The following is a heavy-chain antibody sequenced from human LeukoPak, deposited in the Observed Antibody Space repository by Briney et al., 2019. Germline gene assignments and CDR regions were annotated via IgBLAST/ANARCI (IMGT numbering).Heavy chain of an antibody. CDR3: AAQSGSYFPFDY. CDR1: GGSISSYY. D-gene: IGHD1-26*01. CDR2: IYYSGST. J-gene: IGHJ4*02. Sequence: PSETLSLTCTVSGGSISSYYWSWIRQPPGKGLEWIGYIYYSGSTYYNPSLKSRVTISVDTSKNQFSLKLSSVTAADTAVYYCAAQSGSYFPFDYWGQGTLVTVSS. V-gene: IGHV4-59*08.